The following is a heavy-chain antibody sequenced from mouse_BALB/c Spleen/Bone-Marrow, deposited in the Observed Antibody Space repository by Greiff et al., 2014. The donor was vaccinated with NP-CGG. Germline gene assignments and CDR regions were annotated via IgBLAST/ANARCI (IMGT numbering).Heavy chain of an antibody. CDR1: GYTFTGYW. J-gene: IGHJ2*01. CDR2: IYPGDGDT. V-gene: IGHV1-87*01. Sequence: QVQLQQSGAELARPGASVKLSCKASGYTFTGYWMQWVKQRPGQGLEWIRIIYPGDGDTRYTQKFKGKATLTADKSSSTAYMQLRNLASEDSAVYYCARVFCDSTSVYWGQGTTLTVSS. D-gene: IGHD5-1*01. CDR3: ARVFCDSTSVY.